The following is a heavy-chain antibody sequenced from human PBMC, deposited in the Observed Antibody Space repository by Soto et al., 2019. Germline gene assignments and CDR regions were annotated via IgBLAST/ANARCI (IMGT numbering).Heavy chain of an antibody. D-gene: IGHD2-2*01. J-gene: IGHJ5*02. CDR3: ATVLGSSSGKDWFDP. Sequence: ASVKVSCKVSGYTFTDYYMHWVQQAPGKGLEWMGLVDPEDGETIYAEKFQGRVTITADTSTDTAYMELSSLRSEDTAVYYCATVLGSSSGKDWFDPWGQGTLVTVSS. CDR1: GYTFTDYY. CDR2: VDPEDGET. V-gene: IGHV1-69-2*01.